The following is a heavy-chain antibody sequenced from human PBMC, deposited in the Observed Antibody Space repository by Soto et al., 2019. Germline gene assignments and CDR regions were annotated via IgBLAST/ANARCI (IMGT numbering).Heavy chain of an antibody. CDR3: TRQWLLWGPFDY. Sequence: GGSLRLSCVVSGLTVRTTSMNWVRQTPGKGLEWVSNIYSGDTTYYADSVKGRFTISRDDSKNTAYLQMNSLNIEDTAVYYCTRQWLLWGPFDYWGHGSLVTVSS. D-gene: IGHD3-3*01. J-gene: IGHJ4*01. CDR1: GLTVRTTS. V-gene: IGHV3-66*04. CDR2: IYSGDTT.